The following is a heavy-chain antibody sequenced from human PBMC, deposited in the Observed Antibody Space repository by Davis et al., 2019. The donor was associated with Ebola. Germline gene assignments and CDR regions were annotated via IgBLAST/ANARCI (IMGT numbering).Heavy chain of an antibody. V-gene: IGHV4-34*01. D-gene: IGHD1-14*01. J-gene: IGHJ3*01. CDR3: ATNTTSKGFDV. CDR1: GGSLSGYY. Sequence: GSLRLSCAVSGGSLSGYYWSWIRQSPGKGLEWIGEINQYGNTNYNPSLTSRATMSVDTSKNQFSLNLRSVTPADTTTYFCATNTTSKGFDVWGQGTSVTVSS. CDR2: INQYGNT.